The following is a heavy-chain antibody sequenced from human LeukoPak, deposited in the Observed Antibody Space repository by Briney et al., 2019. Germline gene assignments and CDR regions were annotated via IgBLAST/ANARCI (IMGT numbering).Heavy chain of an antibody. CDR3: ARGKETYYYGSGSYYPITTPDY. CDR2: ISSSSSYI. Sequence: GGSLRLSYAASGFTFSSYSMNWVRQAPGKGLEWVSSISSSSSYIYYADSVKGRFTISRDNAKNSLYLQMNSLRAEDTAVYYCARGKETYYYGSGSYYPITTPDYWGQGTLVTVSS. D-gene: IGHD3-10*01. J-gene: IGHJ4*02. CDR1: GFTFSSYS. V-gene: IGHV3-21*01.